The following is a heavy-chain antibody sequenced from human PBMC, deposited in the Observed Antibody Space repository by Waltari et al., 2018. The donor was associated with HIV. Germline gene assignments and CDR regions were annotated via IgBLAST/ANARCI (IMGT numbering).Heavy chain of an antibody. J-gene: IGHJ4*02. V-gene: IGHV4-59*01. D-gene: IGHD2-15*01. CDR1: GGPISSYS. CDR3: ARDKRDGGNHRAYFDY. Sequence: QVQLQESGPGLVKPSETLSLTCTVSGGPISSYSWSWIRQPPGKGLEWIGYIYDSGSTNYNPSLKSRVTISVDTSKNQFSLKLSSVTAADTAVYYCARDKRDGGNHRAYFDYWGQGSLVTVSS. CDR2: IYDSGST.